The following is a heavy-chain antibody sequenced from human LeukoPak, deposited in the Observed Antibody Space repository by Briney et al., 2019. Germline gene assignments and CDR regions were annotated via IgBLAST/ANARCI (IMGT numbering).Heavy chain of an antibody. CDR1: GFTFSNYW. J-gene: IGHJ4*02. Sequence: GGSLRLSFAASGFTFSNYWMDWVRQAPGKGLEWVAMIKQDGSDKYYVDSVKGRFTVSKDNAENSLYLQMNSLRAEDTAVYYCARNRGGGSGYSDYWGQGTLVTVSS. V-gene: IGHV3-7*05. CDR3: ARNRGGGSGYSDY. D-gene: IGHD3-22*01. CDR2: IKQDGSDK.